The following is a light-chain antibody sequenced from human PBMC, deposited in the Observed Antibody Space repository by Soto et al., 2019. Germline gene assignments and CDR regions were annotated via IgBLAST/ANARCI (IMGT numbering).Light chain of an antibody. Sequence: QSVLTQPASVAGAPGQAITISCPGTSSDVGGYNYVSWYQKHPGKAPELMIFDVSSRPSGVSNRFSGSKSGNTASLTISGLQAEDEADYYCSSYTGSSTVFGFGTKVTAL. CDR2: DVS. CDR3: SSYTGSSTV. V-gene: IGLV2-14*03. CDR1: SSDVGGYNY. J-gene: IGLJ1*01.